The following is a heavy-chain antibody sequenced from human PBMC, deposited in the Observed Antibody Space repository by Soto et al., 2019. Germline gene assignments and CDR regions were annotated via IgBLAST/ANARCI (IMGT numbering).Heavy chain of an antibody. D-gene: IGHD3-16*01. J-gene: IGHJ5*02. CDR3: AREGALGGPNWFDP. CDR1: GYTFANYA. V-gene: IGHV1-3*04. Sequence: ASVKVSCTASGYTFANYALHWLRQAPGQRLEWMGWINTGNARTQYSQTFQDRITITRDTSATTAYMELGSLASEDTVVYYCAREGALGGPNWFDPWGQGTLVTSPQ. CDR2: INTGNART.